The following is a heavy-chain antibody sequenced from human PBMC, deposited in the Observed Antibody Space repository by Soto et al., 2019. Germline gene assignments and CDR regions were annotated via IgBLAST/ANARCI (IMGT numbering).Heavy chain of an antibody. CDR2: INPSGGST. CDR1: GYIFTSYY. V-gene: IGHV1-46*01. J-gene: IGHJ4*02. Sequence: QVQLVQSGAEVKKPGASVKVSCKASGYIFTSYYMHWVRQAPGQGLEWMGIINPSGGSTSYAQKFHGSVTMTRDTSTSTVYMELSSLRSEDTAVYYSARGGNRKYSSSSGDYWGQGTLVTDSS. CDR3: ARGGNRKYSSSSGDY. D-gene: IGHD6-6*01.